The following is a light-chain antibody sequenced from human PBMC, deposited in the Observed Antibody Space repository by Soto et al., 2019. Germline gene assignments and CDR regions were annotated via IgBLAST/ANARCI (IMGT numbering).Light chain of an antibody. J-gene: IGKJ1*01. CDR1: QSVSSN. CDR3: QQYDIRPPT. V-gene: IGKV3-15*01. CDR2: GAS. Sequence: EIVMTQSPAILSVSPGERATLSCRASQSVSSNLAWFQQKPGQTPRLLFNGASTRATGIPARFTGSGSGTDFILTISSLQSEDVSFYYCQQYDIRPPTLGQGTKVDIK.